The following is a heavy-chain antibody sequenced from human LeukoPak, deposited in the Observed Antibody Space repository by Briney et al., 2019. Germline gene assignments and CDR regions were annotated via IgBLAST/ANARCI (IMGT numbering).Heavy chain of an antibody. CDR1: GYSFTSYG. V-gene: IGHV1-18*01. CDR3: ARVEREGYYYYYYYMDV. D-gene: IGHD1-1*01. J-gene: IGHJ6*03. CDR2: ISAYNGNT. Sequence: ASVTVSCNASGYSFTSYGISWVRHAPGQGLEWMGWISAYNGNTNYAQKLQGRVTMTTDTSTSTAYMELRSLRSDDTAVYYCARVEREGYYYYYYYMDVWGKGTTVTVSS.